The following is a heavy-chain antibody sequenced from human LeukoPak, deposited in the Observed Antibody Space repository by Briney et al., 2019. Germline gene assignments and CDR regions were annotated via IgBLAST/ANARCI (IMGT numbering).Heavy chain of an antibody. J-gene: IGHJ4*02. CDR1: GFIFSSYG. CDR2: IWYDGSNK. D-gene: IGHD3-9*01. CDR3: ASSYYDILTGYQELDH. Sequence: GGSLRLSCAASGFIFSSYGMHWVRQAPGKGLEWVAVIWYDGSNKNYADSIKGRFTISRDNSKNTLYLQMNSLRAEDTAVYYCASSYYDILTGYQELDHWGQGTLVTVSS. V-gene: IGHV3-33*01.